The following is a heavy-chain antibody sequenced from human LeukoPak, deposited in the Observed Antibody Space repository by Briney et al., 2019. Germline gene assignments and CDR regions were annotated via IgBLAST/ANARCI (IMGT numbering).Heavy chain of an antibody. J-gene: IGHJ6*03. Sequence: GSLRLSCAASGFTFSSYEMNWVRQPPGKGLEWIGSIYYSGSTYYNPSLESRVTISVDTSKNQFSLKLSSVTAADTAVYYCAREGGSSWYSRDFYYIDVWGKGTTVTVSS. CDR3: AREGGSSWYSRDFYYIDV. D-gene: IGHD6-13*01. CDR2: IYYSGST. CDR1: GFTFSSYE. V-gene: IGHV4-39*07.